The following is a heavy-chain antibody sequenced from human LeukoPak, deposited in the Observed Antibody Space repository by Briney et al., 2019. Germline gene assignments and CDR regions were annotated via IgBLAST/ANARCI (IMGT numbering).Heavy chain of an antibody. CDR3: ARDPHLVGSRPGDY. Sequence: PGGSLRLSCAASGFTFDDYGMGWVRQAPGKGLEWVSGINWNGGSTGYADSVKGRFTISRDNAKNSLYLQMNSLRAEDTALYYCARDPHLVGSRPGDYWGQGTLVTVSS. CDR1: GFTFDDYG. V-gene: IGHV3-20*04. CDR2: INWNGGST. D-gene: IGHD1-26*01. J-gene: IGHJ4*02.